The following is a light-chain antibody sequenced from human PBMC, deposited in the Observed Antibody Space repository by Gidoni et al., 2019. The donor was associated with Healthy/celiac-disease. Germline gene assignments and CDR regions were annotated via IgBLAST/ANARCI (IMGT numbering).Light chain of an antibody. CDR1: QIVSSY. Sequence: IVLTQSPATLSLSPGSRATLSCRASQIVSSYLAWYQQKPGQAPRLLIYDASNRAPGIPARCSGSGAGTYFTLTSSILEPEDFAVYYCQQRSNWPPTFGQGTKVEIK. V-gene: IGKV3-11*01. CDR2: DAS. CDR3: QQRSNWPPT. J-gene: IGKJ1*01.